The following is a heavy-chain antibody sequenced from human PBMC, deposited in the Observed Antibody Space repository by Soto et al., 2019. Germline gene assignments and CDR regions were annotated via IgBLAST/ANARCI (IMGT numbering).Heavy chain of an antibody. D-gene: IGHD3-3*01. J-gene: IGHJ6*02. CDR3: ARGGVVITEYYYYGMDV. CDR2: VSSSSSYI. V-gene: IGHV3-21*01. Sequence: GSLRLSCAASGFTFSSYSMNWVRQAPGKGLEWVSSVSSSSSYIYYADSVKGRFTISRDNAKNSLYLQMNSLRAEDTAVYYCARGGVVITEYYYYGMDVWGQGTTVTVSS. CDR1: GFTFSSYS.